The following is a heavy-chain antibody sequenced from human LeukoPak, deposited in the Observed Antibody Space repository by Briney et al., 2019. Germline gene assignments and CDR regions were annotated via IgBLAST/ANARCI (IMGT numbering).Heavy chain of an antibody. CDR2: IYYSGST. J-gene: IGHJ4*02. CDR1: GGSISSSSYY. CDR3: ARLRYYYDSSGYYPFDY. Sequence: SETLSLTCTVSGGSISSSSYYWGWIRQPPGKGLEWIGSIYYSGSTYYNPSLKGRVTISVDTSKNQFSLKLSSVTAADTAVYYCARLRYYYDSSGYYPFDYWGQGTLVTVSS. D-gene: IGHD3-22*01. V-gene: IGHV4-39*01.